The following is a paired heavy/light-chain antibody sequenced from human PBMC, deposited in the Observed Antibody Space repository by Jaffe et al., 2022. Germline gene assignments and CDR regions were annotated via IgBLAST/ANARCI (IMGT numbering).Heavy chain of an antibody. CDR1: GGSFSGYY. J-gene: IGHJ6*03. CDR2: INHSGST. V-gene: IGHV4-34*01. D-gene: IGHD3-10*01. CDR3: ARGERISMVQELKVYFYSYMDV. Sequence: QVQLQQWGAGLLKPSETLSLTCAVYGGSFSGYYWSWIRQPPGKGLEWIGEINHSGSTNYNPSLKSRVTMSVDTSKIQFSLKLSSVTAADTAVYYCARGERISMVQELKVYFYSYMDVWGKGTTVTVSS.
Light chain of an antibody. V-gene: IGLV3-19*01. CDR1: SLRIYY. CDR3: NSRDSSGNL. Sequence: SSELTQDPAVSVALGQTVRITCHGDSLRIYYASWYQQKPGQAPVLVIYGKNNRPSGIPDRFSGSSSGNTASLTITGAQAEDEADYYCNSRDSSGNLIGGGTKLTVL. J-gene: IGLJ2*01. CDR2: GKN.